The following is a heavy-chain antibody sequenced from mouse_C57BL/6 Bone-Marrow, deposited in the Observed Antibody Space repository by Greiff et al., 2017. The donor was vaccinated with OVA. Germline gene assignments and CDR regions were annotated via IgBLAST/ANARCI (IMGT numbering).Heavy chain of an antibody. CDR3: ARDRGPYGYEFAY. Sequence: DVQLQESGPGLVKPSQSLSLTCSVTGYSITSGYYWNWIRQFPGNKLEWMGYISYDGSNNYNPSLKNRISITRDTSKNQFFLKLNSVTTEDTATYYCARDRGPYGYEFAYWGQGTLVTVSA. D-gene: IGHD2-2*01. CDR2: ISYDGSN. CDR1: GYSITSGYY. J-gene: IGHJ3*01. V-gene: IGHV3-6*01.